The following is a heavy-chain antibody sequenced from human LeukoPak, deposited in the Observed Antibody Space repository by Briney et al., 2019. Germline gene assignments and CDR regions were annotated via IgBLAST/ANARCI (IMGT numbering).Heavy chain of an antibody. D-gene: IGHD4-23*01. J-gene: IGHJ5*02. CDR2: IYYSGST. CDR1: GGPIISSSYY. V-gene: IGHV4-39*07. Sequence: SETLSLTCIVSGGPIISSSYYWGWIRQPPGKGLEWIGSIYYSGSTYYNPSLKSQVTISVDTSKNQFSLKLSSVTAADTAVYYCARWQVATRTFDPWGQGTLVTVSS. CDR3: ARWQVATRTFDP.